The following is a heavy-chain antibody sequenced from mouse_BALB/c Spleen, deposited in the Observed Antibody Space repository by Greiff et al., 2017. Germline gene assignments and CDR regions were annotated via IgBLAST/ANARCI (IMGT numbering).Heavy chain of an antibody. CDR2: IWAGGST. CDR3: AREGTDWSWCAE. Sequence: QVQLKESGPGLVAPSQSLSITCTVSGFSLTSYGVHWVRQPPGKGLEWLGVIWAGGSTNYNSALMSRLSISKDNSKSQVFLKMNSLKTDDKAMYYRAREGTDWSWCAEWGQGTLVTVAA. D-gene: IGHD1-1*02. J-gene: IGHJ3*01. CDR1: GFSLTSYG. V-gene: IGHV2-9*02.